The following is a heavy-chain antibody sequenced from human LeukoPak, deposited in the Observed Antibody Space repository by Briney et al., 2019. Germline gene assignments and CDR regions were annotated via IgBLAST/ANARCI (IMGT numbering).Heavy chain of an antibody. Sequence: ASVKVSCKASGYTLTSYDINWVRQATGQGLEWMGWMNPNSGNTGYAQKFQGRVTMTRNTSISTAYMELSSLRSEDTAVYYCARYGAAAVPVDYWGQGTLVTVSS. CDR2: MNPNSGNT. CDR1: GYTLTSYD. D-gene: IGHD6-13*01. CDR3: ARYGAAAVPVDY. V-gene: IGHV1-8*01. J-gene: IGHJ4*02.